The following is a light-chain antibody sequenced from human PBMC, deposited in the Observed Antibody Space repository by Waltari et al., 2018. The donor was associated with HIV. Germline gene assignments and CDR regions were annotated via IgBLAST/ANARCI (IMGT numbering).Light chain of an antibody. CDR1: SSDFGDDKY. Sequence: QSALTQPPSASGSLGQSVTILCTGISSDFGDDKYVSWYQQHPGKAPKLLIYGVTQRPSGVPGRFSGSKSGNTASLTVSGLQPDDEADYYCCSYAGRGSHVFGSGTSVTVL. J-gene: IGLJ1*01. CDR3: CSYAGRGSHV. CDR2: GVT. V-gene: IGLV2-8*01.